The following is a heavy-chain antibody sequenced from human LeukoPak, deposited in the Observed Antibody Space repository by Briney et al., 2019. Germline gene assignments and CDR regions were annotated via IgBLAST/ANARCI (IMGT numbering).Heavy chain of an antibody. J-gene: IGHJ4*02. CDR1: GFTFSSYW. Sequence: GGSLRLSCAASGFTFSSYWMNWVRQAPGKGLEWVANIKDDGSEKYYVDSVKGRFTISRDNAKNSLYLQMSSLKAEDTALYYCTIGHYGDYTWRQGILVTVSS. CDR2: IKDDGSEK. D-gene: IGHD4-17*01. V-gene: IGHV3-7*01. CDR3: TIGHYGDYT.